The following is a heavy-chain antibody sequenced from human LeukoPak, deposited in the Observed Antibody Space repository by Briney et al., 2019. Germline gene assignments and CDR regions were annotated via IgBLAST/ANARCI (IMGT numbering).Heavy chain of an antibody. Sequence: ASVKVSCKASGYTFAGYYLHWVRQAPGQGLEWMGCVNPNSGDTNYAQKFQGSVTMTRDTSISTVYMELSRLRSDDTAVYYCARASGSYWWFDSWGQGTLVTVSS. J-gene: IGHJ5*01. CDR1: GYTFAGYY. CDR3: ARASGSYWWFDS. CDR2: VNPNSGDT. V-gene: IGHV1-2*02. D-gene: IGHD1-26*01.